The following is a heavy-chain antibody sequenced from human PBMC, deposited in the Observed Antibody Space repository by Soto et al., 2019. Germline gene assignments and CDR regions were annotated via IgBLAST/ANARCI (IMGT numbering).Heavy chain of an antibody. CDR2: ICYSGST. V-gene: IGHV4-31*03. Sequence: SETLSLTCTVSGGSISSGGYYWSWIRQHPGKGLEWIGYICYSGSTYYNPSLKSRVTISVDTSKNQFSLKLSSVTAADTAVYYCARNYDFWSGYYYDPWGQGTLVTVSS. D-gene: IGHD3-3*01. J-gene: IGHJ5*02. CDR1: GGSISSGGYY. CDR3: ARNYDFWSGYYYDP.